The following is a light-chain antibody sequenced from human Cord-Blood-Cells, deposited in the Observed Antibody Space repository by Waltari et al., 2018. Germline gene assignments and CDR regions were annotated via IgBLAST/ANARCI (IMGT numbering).Light chain of an antibody. CDR1: SSDVGGYNY. CDR3: SSYTSSSTVV. CDR2: DVS. Sequence: QSALTQPASVSGSPGQSLTLSCTGTSSDVGGYNYFSWYQQHPGKAPKLMIYDVSNRPSGVSNRFSGSKSGNTASLTISGLQAEDEADYYCSSYTSSSTVVFGGGTKLTVL. J-gene: IGLJ2*01. V-gene: IGLV2-14*01.